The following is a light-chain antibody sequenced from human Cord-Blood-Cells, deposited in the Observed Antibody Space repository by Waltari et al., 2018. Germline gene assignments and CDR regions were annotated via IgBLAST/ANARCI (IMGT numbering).Light chain of an antibody. CDR2: GNS. Sequence: QSVLTQPPSVSGAPGQRVTISCPGSSSNIGAGYDVPWYQQLPGTAPKLLIYGNSILPAGAPDRFSGSKSGTSASLAITGLQAEDEADYYCQSYDSSLSGYWVFGGGTKLTVL. CDR1: SSNIGAGYD. J-gene: IGLJ3*02. CDR3: QSYDSSLSGYWV. V-gene: IGLV1-40*01.